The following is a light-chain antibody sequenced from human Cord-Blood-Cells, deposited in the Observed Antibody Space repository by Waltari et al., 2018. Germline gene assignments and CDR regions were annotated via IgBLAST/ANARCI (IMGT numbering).Light chain of an antibody. CDR1: SSAVGSYYL. CDR2: EVS. J-gene: IGLJ1*01. V-gene: IGLV2-23*02. CDR3: CSYAGSSTSYYV. Sequence: QSALTQPASVSGSPGPSLTIPCPGPSSAVGSYYLVSWYQQNPGKAPKRMIYEVSKRPSGVSNRFSGSKSGNTASLTISGLQAEDEADYYCCSYAGSSTSYYVFGTGTKVTVL.